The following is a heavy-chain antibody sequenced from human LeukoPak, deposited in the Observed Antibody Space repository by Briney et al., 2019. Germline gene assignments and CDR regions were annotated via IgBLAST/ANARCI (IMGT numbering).Heavy chain of an antibody. D-gene: IGHD2-2*01. J-gene: IGHJ5*02. CDR3: ARHCSATSCYEGPRFDP. V-gene: IGHV4-59*08. CDR2: ISYSGNT. Sequence: SETLSLTCTVSGGSISPYYWSWIRQPPGKGLDWIGYISYSGNTNYNPSLESRVTILVDTSKNQFSLKLRSVTAADTAVYFCARHCSATSCYEGPRFDPWGQGTLVTVSS. CDR1: GGSISPYY.